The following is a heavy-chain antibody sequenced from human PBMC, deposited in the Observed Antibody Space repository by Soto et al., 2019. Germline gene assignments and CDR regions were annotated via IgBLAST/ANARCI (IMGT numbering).Heavy chain of an antibody. Sequence: GGSLRLSCAASGFTFSSYSMNWVRQAPGKGLEWVSSISSSSSYIYYADSVKGRFTISRDNAKNSLYLQMNSLRAEDTAVYYCARELLGESVADYDILTGYQPDYYYYGMDVWGQGTTVTVSS. CDR2: ISSSSSYI. CDR1: GFTFSSYS. CDR3: ARELLGESVADYDILTGYQPDYYYYGMDV. D-gene: IGHD3-9*01. V-gene: IGHV3-21*01. J-gene: IGHJ6*02.